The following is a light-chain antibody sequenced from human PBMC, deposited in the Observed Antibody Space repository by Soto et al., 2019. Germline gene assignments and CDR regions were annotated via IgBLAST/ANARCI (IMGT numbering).Light chain of an antibody. CDR1: HNVSSTY. V-gene: IGKV3-20*01. CDR2: GAS. J-gene: IGKJ5*01. Sequence: EIVLTQSPGTLSLSPGERATLSCRASHNVSSTYLAWYQQKPGQALRLLIYGASSRATGIPDRFSGSGSGTDFTLTISRLEPEDFAVYSCQQYGGSPPITFGQRTRLEIK. CDR3: QQYGGSPPIT.